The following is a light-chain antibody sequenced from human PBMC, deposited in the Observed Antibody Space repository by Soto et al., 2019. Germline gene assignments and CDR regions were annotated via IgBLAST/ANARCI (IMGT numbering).Light chain of an antibody. J-gene: IGLJ2*01. CDR3: SSYTSSSTRVV. CDR1: SSDVGGYNY. Sequence: QSVLTQPASVSGSPGQSITISCTGTSSDVGGYNYVYWYQQHPGKDPKLMIYDVSNRPSGVSNRFSGSKSGNTASLTISGLQAEDEADSYCSSYTSSSTRVVFGGGTKVTVL. CDR2: DVS. V-gene: IGLV2-14*01.